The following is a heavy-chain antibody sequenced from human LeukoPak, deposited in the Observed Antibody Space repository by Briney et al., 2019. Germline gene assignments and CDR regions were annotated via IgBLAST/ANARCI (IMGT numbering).Heavy chain of an antibody. CDR2: IFYSGST. Sequence: SETLSLTCTVSSGSISTSNYYWGWVRQPPGKALEWIGNIFYSGSTYYNPSLKSRVTISVDTSKNQFSLRLSSVTAADTAVYSCARYYRPAYYFDYWGQGTLVTVSS. J-gene: IGHJ4*02. V-gene: IGHV4-39*07. CDR1: SGSISTSNYY. CDR3: ARYYRPAYYFDY. D-gene: IGHD2/OR15-2a*01.